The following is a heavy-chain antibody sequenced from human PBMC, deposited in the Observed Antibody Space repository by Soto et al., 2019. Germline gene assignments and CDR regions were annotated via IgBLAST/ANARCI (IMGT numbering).Heavy chain of an antibody. CDR2: IYYSGST. Sequence: SKTLSLTCTVSGCSISSGGYYWSWIRQHPGKGLEWIGYIYYSGSTYYNPSLKSRVTISVDTSKNQFSLKLSSVTAADTAVYYCASSPSGGYDSSGYYSPHYYYYYGMDVWGQGTTVTVSS. D-gene: IGHD3-22*01. CDR3: ASSPSGGYDSSGYYSPHYYYYYGMDV. J-gene: IGHJ6*02. CDR1: GCSISSGGYY. V-gene: IGHV4-31*03.